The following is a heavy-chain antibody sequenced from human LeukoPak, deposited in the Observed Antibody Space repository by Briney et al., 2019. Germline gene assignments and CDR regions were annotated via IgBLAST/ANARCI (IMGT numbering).Heavy chain of an antibody. CDR1: GFTFSSYS. Sequence: GGSLRPSCAASGFTFSSYSMNWVRQAPGKELEWVSSISSSSSYIYYADSVKGRFTISRDNAKNSLYLQMNSLRAEDTAVYYCATDLVGYGGNEEFDYWGQGTLVTVSS. V-gene: IGHV3-21*01. J-gene: IGHJ4*02. D-gene: IGHD4-23*01. CDR3: ATDLVGYGGNEEFDY. CDR2: ISSSSSYI.